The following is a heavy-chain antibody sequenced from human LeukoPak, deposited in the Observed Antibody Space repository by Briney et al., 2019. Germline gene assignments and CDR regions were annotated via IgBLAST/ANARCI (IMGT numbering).Heavy chain of an antibody. CDR3: ARDAYAVADY. CDR2: IKGGGDGT. CDR1: GFTFSSYA. Sequence: PGGSLRLSCAASGFTFSSYAMSWVRQAPGKGLEWVSHIKGGGDGTYYADSVKGRFTISRDNSKNTVYLQMNSLRAEDTAVYYCARDAYAVADYWGQGTLVTVSS. V-gene: IGHV3-23*01. D-gene: IGHD4-17*01. J-gene: IGHJ4*02.